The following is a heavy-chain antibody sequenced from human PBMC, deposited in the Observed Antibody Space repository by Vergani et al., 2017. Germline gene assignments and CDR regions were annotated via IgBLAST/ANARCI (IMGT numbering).Heavy chain of an antibody. CDR2: INTNTGNP. Sequence: QVQLVQSGSELKKPGASVKVSCAASGYTFTDYAMTWVRQAPGQGLEWMGWINTNTGNPTYAQGFTGRFVFSLDTSVSTAYLQINSLKAEDTAVYYCARDYVSDTDWLFDYWGQGTRVTVSS. J-gene: IGHJ4*02. D-gene: IGHD3-9*01. CDR1: GYTFTDYA. CDR3: ARDYVSDTDWLFDY. V-gene: IGHV7-4-1*02.